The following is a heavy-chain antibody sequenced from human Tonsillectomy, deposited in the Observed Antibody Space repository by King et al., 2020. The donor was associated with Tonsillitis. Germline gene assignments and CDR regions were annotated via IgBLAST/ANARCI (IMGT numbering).Heavy chain of an antibody. V-gene: IGHV4-59*08. J-gene: IGHJ5*02. CDR1: GGSISTYH. D-gene: IGHD6-13*01. CDR2: IHYSGST. CDR3: VRHIAAAVAGPLNWFDP. Sequence: VQLQESGPGLVKPSETLSLTCTVSGGSISTYHWSWIRQPPGKGLEWIGYIHYSGSTKYNPSLKSRVTISVDTSKNQFSLKLSSVTAADTAVYYCVRHIAAAVAGPLNWFDPWGQGTLVTVSS.